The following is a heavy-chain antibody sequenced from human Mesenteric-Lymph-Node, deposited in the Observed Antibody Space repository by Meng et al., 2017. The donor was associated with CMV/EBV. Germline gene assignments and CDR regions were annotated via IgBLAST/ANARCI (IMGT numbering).Heavy chain of an antibody. J-gene: IGHJ6*02. CDR2: INPSGGST. CDR3: ARDRVTTVIGMDV. D-gene: IGHD4-11*01. V-gene: IGHV1-46*01. Sequence: ASVKVSCKASGYTFTSYYMHWVQLAPGQGLEWMGIINPSGGSTSYAQKFQGRVTMTRDTSTSTVYMELSSLRSEDTAVYYCARDRVTTVIGMDVWGQGTTVTVSS. CDR1: GYTFTSYY.